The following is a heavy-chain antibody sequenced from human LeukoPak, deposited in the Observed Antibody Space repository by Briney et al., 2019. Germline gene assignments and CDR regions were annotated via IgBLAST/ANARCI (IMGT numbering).Heavy chain of an antibody. CDR3: ARDKGIGYSSGWYV. CDR2: INWNGGST. D-gene: IGHD6-19*01. J-gene: IGHJ4*02. V-gene: IGHV3-20*04. CDR1: GFTFDDYG. Sequence: PGGSLRLSCAASGFTFDDYGMSWVRQAPGKGLEWVSGINWNGGSTYYADSVKGRLTISRDNAKNSLYLQMNSLRAEDTAVYYCARDKGIGYSSGWYVWGQGTLVTVSS.